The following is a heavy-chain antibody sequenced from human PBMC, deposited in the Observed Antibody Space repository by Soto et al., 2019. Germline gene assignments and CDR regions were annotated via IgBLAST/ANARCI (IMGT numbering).Heavy chain of an antibody. CDR1: GGTFSSYA. D-gene: IGHD6-13*01. V-gene: IGHV1-69*01. CDR3: ASASGYSSSWYGGNACDI. Sequence: QVQLVQSGAEVKKPGSSVKVSCKASGGTFSSYAISWVRQAPGQGLEWMGGIIPIFGTANYAQKFQGRVTITADESTSTAYMELSSLRSEDTAVYYCASASGYSSSWYGGNACDIWGQGTMVTVSS. CDR2: IIPIFGTA. J-gene: IGHJ3*02.